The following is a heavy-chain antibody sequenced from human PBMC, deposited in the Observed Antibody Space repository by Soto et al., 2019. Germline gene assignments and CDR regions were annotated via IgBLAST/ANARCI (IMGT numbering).Heavy chain of an antibody. V-gene: IGHV1-69*02. CDR2: TIPILGIA. CDR1: GATFSSHT. J-gene: IGHJ4*01. Sequence: SVKVSCKASGATFSSHTISWVRQAPGQGLEWMGRTIPILGIANYAQKFQGRVTITADKSTSTAYMELSSLRSEDTGVYYCASGNEIYVLGSYRPLYYLVYWG. CDR3: ASGNEIYVLGSYRPLYYLVY. D-gene: IGHD3-16*02.